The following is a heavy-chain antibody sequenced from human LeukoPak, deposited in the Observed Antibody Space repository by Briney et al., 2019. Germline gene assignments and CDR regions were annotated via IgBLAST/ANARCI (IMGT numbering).Heavy chain of an antibody. D-gene: IGHD3-22*01. CDR1: GYTFTSYG. CDR2: ISAYNGNT. J-gene: IGHJ4*02. V-gene: IGHV1-18*01. Sequence: ASVKVSCKASGYTFTSYGISWVRQAPGQGLEWMGWISAYNGNTNYAQKLQGRVTMTTDTSTSTAYMELRSLRSDDTAVYYCARVGTYYYDSSHHYFDYWGQGTLVTVSS. CDR3: ARVGTYYYDSSHHYFDY.